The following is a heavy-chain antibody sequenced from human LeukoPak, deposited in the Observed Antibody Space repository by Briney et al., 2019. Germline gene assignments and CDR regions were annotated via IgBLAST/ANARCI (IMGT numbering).Heavy chain of an antibody. J-gene: IGHJ4*02. Sequence: SETLSLTCTVPGGSISGYYWSWIRQPPGKGLEWIGYIYYSGSTNYNPSLKSRVTISVDTSKNQFSLKLSSVTAADTAVYYCARDVYGDSDYWGQGTLVTVSS. CDR3: ARDVYGDSDY. D-gene: IGHD4-17*01. CDR2: IYYSGST. CDR1: GGSISGYY. V-gene: IGHV4-59*01.